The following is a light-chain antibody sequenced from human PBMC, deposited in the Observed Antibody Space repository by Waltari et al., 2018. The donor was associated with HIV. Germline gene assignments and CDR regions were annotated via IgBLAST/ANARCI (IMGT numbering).Light chain of an antibody. V-gene: IGLV2-11*01. CDR3: CAYAGTYTV. Sequence: QSALTQPRSVSGSPGQSVTISCTGTSSDVGGYNYVSWYQQHPGKAPKLIIYDVTKRPSGVPDRFSGSKSGKTASLTISGLQAEDEADFYCCAYAGTYTVFGGGTTLTVL. CDR1: SSDVGGYNY. CDR2: DVT. J-gene: IGLJ2*01.